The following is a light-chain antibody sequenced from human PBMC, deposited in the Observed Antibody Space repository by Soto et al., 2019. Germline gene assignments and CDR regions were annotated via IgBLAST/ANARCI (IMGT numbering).Light chain of an antibody. J-gene: IGKJ1*01. Sequence: DVQLTQSPSSLSASVGDRVTITCRASQSVSKYLNWYQQKPGKAPKLLIFAASNLHSGVPSRFSGSGLGTHFTLTISSLQPEDLETYYCQQSDNIPGTFGQGTKVEL. CDR1: QSVSKY. CDR2: AAS. V-gene: IGKV1-39*01. CDR3: QQSDNIPGT.